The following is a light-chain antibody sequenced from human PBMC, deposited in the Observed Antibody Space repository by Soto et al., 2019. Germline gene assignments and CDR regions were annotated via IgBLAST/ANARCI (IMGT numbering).Light chain of an antibody. J-gene: IGKJ1*01. CDR3: QQYGSSGT. CDR1: RSVNNNY. V-gene: IGKV3-20*01. CDR2: DAS. Sequence: EIVLTQSPGTLSLSPGERATLSCRASRSVNNNYLAWYQQKPGQAPRLLIYDASYRATGIPDRFSGSGSGTDFTLTISRLEPEDFAVYYCQQYGSSGTFGQGTKVDTK.